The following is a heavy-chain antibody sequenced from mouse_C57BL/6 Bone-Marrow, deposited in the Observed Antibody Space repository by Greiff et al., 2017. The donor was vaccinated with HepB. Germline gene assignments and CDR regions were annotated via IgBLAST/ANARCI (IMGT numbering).Heavy chain of an antibody. CDR2: IYPRDVST. CDR3: ARWTEFYDGYYDY. V-gene: IGHV1-85*01. D-gene: IGHD2-3*01. J-gene: IGHJ3*01. CDR1: GYTFTSYD. Sequence: QVQLQQSGAELVKPGASVKLSCKASGYTFTSYDINWVQQRPGQGLEWIGWIYPRDVSTTYNEKFKGKATLTVATSTSTAYMELHSLTSEDSAVYFCARWTEFYDGYYDYWGQGTLVTVSA.